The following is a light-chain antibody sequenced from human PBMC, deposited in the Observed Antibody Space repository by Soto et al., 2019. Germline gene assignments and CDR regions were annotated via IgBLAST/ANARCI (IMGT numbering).Light chain of an antibody. V-gene: IGLV1-44*01. CDR1: DSNILSNT. J-gene: IGLJ2*01. CDR2: SNN. Sequence: QSVLTQPPSASGTPGQRVTISCSGGDSNILSNTANWYQHLPGTAPKLLIYSNNQRPSGVPDRFSGSKSGTSASLAISGLQSEDEADYYCASWDDSLKGVIFGGGTKLTVL. CDR3: ASWDDSLKGVI.